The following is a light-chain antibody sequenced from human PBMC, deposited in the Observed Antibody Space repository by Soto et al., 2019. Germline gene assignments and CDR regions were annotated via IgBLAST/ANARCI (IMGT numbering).Light chain of an antibody. CDR2: GVS. J-gene: IGLJ3*02. V-gene: IGLV2-14*01. Sequence: QSVLTRPASVSGSPGQSITISCTGTASDIGNYNYVSWYQLHPGKAPKLLIYGVSNRPSGVSNRFSGSKSGNAASLTISGLQAEDEADYYCSSSTAYTPLWVFGGGTKVTDL. CDR1: ASDIGNYNY. CDR3: SSSTAYTPLWV.